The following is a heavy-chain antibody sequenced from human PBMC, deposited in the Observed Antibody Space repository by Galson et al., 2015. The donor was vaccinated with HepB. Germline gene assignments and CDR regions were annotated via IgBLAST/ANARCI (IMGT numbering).Heavy chain of an antibody. D-gene: IGHD4-17*01. V-gene: IGHV1-2*04. CDR1: GYTFTGYH. CDR3: ARGAVTTNYYYYYGMDV. CDR2: INPNSGGT. Sequence: SVKVSCKASGYTFTGYHMHWVRQAPGQGLEWMGWINPNSGGTNYAQKFQGWVTMTRDTSISTAHMELGRLRSDDTAVYYCARGAVTTNYYYYYGMDVWGQGTTVTVSS. J-gene: IGHJ6*02.